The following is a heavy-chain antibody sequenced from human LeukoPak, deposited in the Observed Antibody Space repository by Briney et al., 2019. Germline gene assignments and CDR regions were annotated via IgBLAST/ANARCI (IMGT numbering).Heavy chain of an antibody. CDR2: INHSGST. CDR3: ARGRRRNRRGYSSSSVDLDY. V-gene: IGHV4-34*01. Sequence: PSETLSLTCTVSGGSITSYYWSWIRQPPGKGLEWIGEINHSGSTNYNPSLKSRVTISVDTSKNQFSLKLSSVTAADTAVYYCARGRRRNRRGYSSSSVDLDYWGQGTLVTVSS. D-gene: IGHD6-6*01. CDR1: GGSITSYY. J-gene: IGHJ4*02.